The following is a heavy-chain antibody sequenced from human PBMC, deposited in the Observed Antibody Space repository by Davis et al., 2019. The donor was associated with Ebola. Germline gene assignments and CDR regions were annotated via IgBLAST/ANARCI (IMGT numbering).Heavy chain of an antibody. CDR1: GYSFTNYW. V-gene: IGHV5-10-1*01. D-gene: IGHD6-19*01. CDR2: IDPSDSDT. Sequence: SCKGSGYSFTNYWISWVRQMPGKGLEWMGRIDPSDSDTNYSPSFQGHVTISTDKSISTAYLQWSSLRASDAAMYYCARQEMWLNYYFDYWGQGTLVTVSS. J-gene: IGHJ4*02. CDR3: ARQEMWLNYYFDY.